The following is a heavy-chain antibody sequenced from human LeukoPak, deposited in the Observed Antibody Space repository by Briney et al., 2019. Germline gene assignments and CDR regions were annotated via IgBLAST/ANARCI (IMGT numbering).Heavy chain of an antibody. CDR3: ARGDYVWGTNRLGWFDP. CDR2: IYYSGST. CDR1: GDPINSYY. D-gene: IGHD3-16*01. Sequence: SETLSLTCTVSGDPINSYYWSWLRQPPGKGLEWIGYIYYSGSTNYNPSLKSRVTISVDTSKNQFSLKLSSVTAADTAVYYCARGDYVWGTNRLGWFDPWGQGTLVTVSS. J-gene: IGHJ5*02. V-gene: IGHV4-59*01.